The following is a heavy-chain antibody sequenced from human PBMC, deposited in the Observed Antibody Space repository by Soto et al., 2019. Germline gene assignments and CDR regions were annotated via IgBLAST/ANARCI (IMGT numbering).Heavy chain of an antibody. Sequence: SETLSLTCSLCGASITSTTYFRAWIRQPPGKGLEWVGSIYYSGETHYNPSLKSRTTISVDRSRNQFSLQVSSVTAADTAVYYCAKNLPRTGRFDYWGQGTVVTVSS. J-gene: IGHJ4*02. V-gene: IGHV4-39*01. CDR3: AKNLPRTGRFDY. CDR1: GASITSTTYF. CDR2: IYYSGET.